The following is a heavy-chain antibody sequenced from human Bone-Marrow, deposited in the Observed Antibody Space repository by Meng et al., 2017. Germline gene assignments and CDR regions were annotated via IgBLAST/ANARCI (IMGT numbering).Heavy chain of an antibody. D-gene: IGHD2-21*02. Sequence: QVQLQESGPGLVKPSVTLSLTCTVSGGSISTYYWSWIRQSPEKGLEWIGYINYSGRTNYIPSIRSRATISVDPSKNQFSLNLRSVTAADTAVYYCARGPSHGGSYSDYWGQGTLVTVSS. CDR3: ARGPSHGGSYSDY. CDR2: INYSGRT. CDR1: GGSISTYY. J-gene: IGHJ4*02. V-gene: IGHV4-59*01.